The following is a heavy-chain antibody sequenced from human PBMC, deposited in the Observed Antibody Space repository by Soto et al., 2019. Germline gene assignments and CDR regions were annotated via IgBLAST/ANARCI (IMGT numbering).Heavy chain of an antibody. J-gene: IGHJ4*02. V-gene: IGHV1-18*01. CDR1: GYTFTSYG. D-gene: IGHD3-10*01. CDR3: ARGRYGEY. CDR2: ISAHNGNT. Sequence: QVHLVQSGAQVKKPGASVKVSCKASGYTFTSYGITWVRQAPGQGLEWMGWISAHNGNTDYAQKLQGRVIVTRDTSTSTAHMELRRLRSDDTAVYYCARGRYGEYWGQGALVTVSS.